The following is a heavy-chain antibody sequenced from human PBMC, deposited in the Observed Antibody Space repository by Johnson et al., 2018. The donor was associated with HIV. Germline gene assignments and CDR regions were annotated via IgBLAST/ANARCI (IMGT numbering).Heavy chain of an antibody. Sequence: QVQLVESGGCVVQPGGSLRLSCAASGFIFTSYGMHWVRQAPGKGLEWVSGISASGGSAYYADSVKGRFTISRENAKNSLYLQMNSLRAGDTAVYYCARGPLIVGASHSFDIWGQGTMVTVSS. D-gene: IGHD1-26*01. CDR2: ISASGGSA. J-gene: IGHJ3*02. CDR3: ARGPLIVGASHSFDI. V-gene: IGHV3-NL1*01. CDR1: GFIFTSYG.